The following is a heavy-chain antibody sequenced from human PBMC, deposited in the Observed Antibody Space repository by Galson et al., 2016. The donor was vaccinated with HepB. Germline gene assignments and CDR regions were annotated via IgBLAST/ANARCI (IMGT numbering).Heavy chain of an antibody. J-gene: IGHJ4*02. CDR1: GYTFINDA. D-gene: IGHD2-2*01. Sequence: SVKVSCKASGYTFINDAMHWVRQAPGQRLEWMGWINAGNGKTKYSQKCQDRVTITRDTSATTAYMELSTLGSEDTAIYYCARGGQYLPPGDWGQGTLVTVSS. V-gene: IGHV1-3*01. CDR3: ARGGQYLPPGD. CDR2: INAGNGKT.